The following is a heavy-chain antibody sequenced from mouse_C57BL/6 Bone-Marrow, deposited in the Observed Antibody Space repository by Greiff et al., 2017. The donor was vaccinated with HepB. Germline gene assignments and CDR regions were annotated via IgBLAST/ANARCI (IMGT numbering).Heavy chain of an antibody. V-gene: IGHV5-4*03. CDR2: ISDGGSYT. CDR3: ARALYGNYVYYLDY. Sequence: EVKLMESGGGLVKPGGSLKLSCAASGFTFSSYAMSWVRQTPEKRLEWVATISDGGSYTYYPDNVKGRFTISRDNAKKNLYLQMSHLKSEDTAMYYCARALYGNYVYYLDYWGQGTTLTVSS. CDR1: GFTFSSYA. D-gene: IGHD2-1*01. J-gene: IGHJ2*01.